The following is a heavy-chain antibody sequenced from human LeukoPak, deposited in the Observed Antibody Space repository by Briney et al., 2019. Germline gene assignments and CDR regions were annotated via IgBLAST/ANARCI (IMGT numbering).Heavy chain of an antibody. J-gene: IGHJ4*02. Sequence: PSETLSLTCAVSGGSISSSNWWSWVRQPPGKGLEWIGEIYHSGSTNYNPSLKSRVTISVDKSKNQFSLKLSSVTAADTAVYYCARVGIDYGGNPDIFDYWGQGTLVTVSS. CDR3: ARVGIDYGGNPDIFDY. CDR2: IYHSGST. V-gene: IGHV4-4*02. D-gene: IGHD4-23*01. CDR1: GGSISSSNW.